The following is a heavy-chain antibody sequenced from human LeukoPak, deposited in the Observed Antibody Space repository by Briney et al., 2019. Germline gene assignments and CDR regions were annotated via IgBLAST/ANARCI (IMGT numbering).Heavy chain of an antibody. V-gene: IGHV3-23*01. D-gene: IGHD3-10*01. CDR1: GFTFSSYG. J-gene: IGHJ4*02. CDR3: AKVRRFGELTD. CDR2: ISGRGGIT. Sequence: GGSLRLSCAASGFTFSSYGMSWVGQAPGKGLEWVSAISGRGGITHYADSVKGRFTISRDNSKNTLYLQMNSLRAEDTAVYYCAKVRRFGELTDWGQGTLVTVSS.